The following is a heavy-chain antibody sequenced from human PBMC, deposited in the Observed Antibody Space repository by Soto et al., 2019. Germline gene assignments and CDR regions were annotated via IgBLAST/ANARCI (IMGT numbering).Heavy chain of an antibody. CDR2: TRNKANSYTS. CDR1: GFTFSDYY. Sequence: EVQLVESGGGLVQPGGSLRLSCAASGFTFSDYYMDWVRQLPGKGLEWVGRTRNKANSYTSEYAPSVKGRFTISRHDSEDSMFLQLNSLKTEDTAVYYCARVTGGSYDFWGQGALVTVSS. D-gene: IGHD1-26*01. V-gene: IGHV3-72*01. J-gene: IGHJ4*02. CDR3: ARVTGGSYDF.